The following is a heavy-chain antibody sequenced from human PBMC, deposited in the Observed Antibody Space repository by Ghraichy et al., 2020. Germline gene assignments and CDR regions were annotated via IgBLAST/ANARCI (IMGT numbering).Heavy chain of an antibody. J-gene: IGHJ4*02. CDR2: ISSCSGSI. CDR1: GFTFSTYT. D-gene: IGHD3-10*01. Sequence: GGSLRLSCATSGFTFSTYTMGWVRQAPGKGLEWVSSISSCSGSIFYADSVKGRFTISRDNAKNSLYLQMNSLRDEDTAVYFSARKDFFNSGTYYIAFFDSWGQETLVPVSS. CDR3: ARKDFFNSGTYYIAFFDS. V-gene: IGHV3-21*01.